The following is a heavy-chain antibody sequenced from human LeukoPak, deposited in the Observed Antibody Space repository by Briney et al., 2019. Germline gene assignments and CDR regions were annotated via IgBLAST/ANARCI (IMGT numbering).Heavy chain of an antibody. CDR2: IWYDGSNK. V-gene: IGHV3-33*01. CDR3: ARGADCRSTSCYPFDY. Sequence: GGSLRLSCAASGFTFSSYGMHWVRQAPGKGLEWVAVIWYDGSNKYYADSVKGRFTISRDNSKNTLYLQMNSLRAEDTAVYYCARGADCRSTSCYPFDYWGQGTLVTVSS. CDR1: GFTFSSYG. J-gene: IGHJ4*02. D-gene: IGHD2-2*01.